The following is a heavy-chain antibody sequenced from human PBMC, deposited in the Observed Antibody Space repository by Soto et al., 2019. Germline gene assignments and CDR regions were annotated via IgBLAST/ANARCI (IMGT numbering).Heavy chain of an antibody. J-gene: IGHJ4*02. D-gene: IGHD6-19*01. CDR3: ARDQEQQWLIYYFDY. V-gene: IGHV1-3*01. CDR2: INAGNGNT. Sequence: ASVKVSCKASGYTFTSYAMHWVRQAPGQRLEWMGWINAGNGNTKYSQKIQGRVTITRDTSASTAYMELSSLRSEDTAVYYCARDQEQQWLIYYFDYWGQGTLVTVSS. CDR1: GYTFTSYA.